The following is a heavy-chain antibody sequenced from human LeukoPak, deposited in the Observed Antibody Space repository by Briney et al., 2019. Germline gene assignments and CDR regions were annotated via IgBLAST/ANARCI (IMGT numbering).Heavy chain of an antibody. D-gene: IGHD3/OR15-3a*01. CDR2: ISYDGSNK. CDR1: GFTFSSYD. CDR3: ARQTGSGLFILP. J-gene: IGHJ4*02. Sequence: GGSLRLSCAASGFTFSSYDMHWVRQAPGKGLEWVAVISYDGSNKYYADSVKGRFTISRDNSKNTLYLQMNSLRAEDTAVYYCARQTGSGLFILPGGQGTLVTVSS. V-gene: IGHV3-30*03.